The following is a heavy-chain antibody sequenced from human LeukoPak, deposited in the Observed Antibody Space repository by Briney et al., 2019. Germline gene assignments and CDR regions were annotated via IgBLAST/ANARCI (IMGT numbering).Heavy chain of an antibody. CDR2: ISGSGGST. D-gene: IGHD1-26*01. CDR3: AKDSVYSGSYYVDY. Sequence: GGSLRLSCAASGFTFSSYAMSWVRQAPGKGLEWVSAISGSGGSTYYADSVKGRFTISRDNSKNTLYLQMNSLRAEDTAVYYCAKDSVYSGSYYVDYWGQGTLVTVSS. J-gene: IGHJ4*02. V-gene: IGHV3-23*01. CDR1: GFTFSSYA.